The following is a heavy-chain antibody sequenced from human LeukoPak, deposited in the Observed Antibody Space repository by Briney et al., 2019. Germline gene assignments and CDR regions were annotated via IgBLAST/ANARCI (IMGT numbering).Heavy chain of an antibody. CDR1: GYSFTSYW. CDR2: IYPGDSDT. V-gene: IGHV5-51*01. J-gene: IGHJ4*02. CDR3: ARRITFGGVIVTSYYFDY. D-gene: IGHD3-16*02. Sequence: GESLKISCKGSGYSFTSYWIGWVRQMPGKGLEGMGIIYPGDSDTRYSPSFQGQVTISADKSISTAYLQWSSLKASDTAMYYCARRITFGGVIVTSYYFDYWGQGTLVTVSS.